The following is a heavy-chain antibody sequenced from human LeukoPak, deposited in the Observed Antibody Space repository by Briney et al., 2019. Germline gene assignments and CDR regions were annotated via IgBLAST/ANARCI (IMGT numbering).Heavy chain of an antibody. J-gene: IGHJ4*02. CDR2: INHSGST. CDR3: ARGVYGSQDY. CDR1: GGSFSGYY. Sequence: SETLSLTCAVYGGSFSGYYWSWIRQPPGKGLEWIGEINHSGSTNYNPSLKSRVTISVDTSKNQFSLKLSSVTAADTAVYYCARGVYGSQDYWGQGTLVTVSS. V-gene: IGHV4-34*01. D-gene: IGHD1-26*01.